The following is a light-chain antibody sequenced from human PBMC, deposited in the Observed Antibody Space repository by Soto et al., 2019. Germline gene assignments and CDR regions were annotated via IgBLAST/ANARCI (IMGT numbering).Light chain of an antibody. CDR1: SSDVGGYIY. CDR2: DVT. CDR3: SSYTTSSSYV. V-gene: IGLV2-14*01. J-gene: IGLJ1*01. Sequence: QSVLTQPASLSGSPGQSITISCTGTSSDVGGYIYVSWYQQHPGKAPKLMIHDVTSRPSGVSYRFSGSKSGNTASLTISGLQAEDEADYYCSSYTTSSSYVFGTGTKVTVL.